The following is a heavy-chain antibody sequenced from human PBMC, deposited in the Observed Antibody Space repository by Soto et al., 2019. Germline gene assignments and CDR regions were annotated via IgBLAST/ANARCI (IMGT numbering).Heavy chain of an antibody. CDR2: IIPNFGTA. Sequence: SVKVSCKASGGTFSSYAISWVRQAPGQGLEWMGGIIPNFGTANYAQKFQGRVTITADESTSTAYMELSSLRSEDTAVYYCAIRGGSGDYNYYYYYGMDVWGHGTTVNGSS. V-gene: IGHV1-69*13. CDR1: GGTFSSYA. CDR3: AIRGGSGDYNYYYYYGMDV. J-gene: IGHJ6*02. D-gene: IGHD3-3*01.